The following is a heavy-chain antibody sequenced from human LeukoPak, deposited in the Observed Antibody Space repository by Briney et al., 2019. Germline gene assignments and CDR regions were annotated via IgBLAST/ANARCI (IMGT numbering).Heavy chain of an antibody. CDR3: ARHTFTLSRPLDS. V-gene: IGHV3-66*04. D-gene: IGHD3-22*01. Sequence: GGSLRLSCAASGFAVSSYYMSWVRQAPGQGLDWVSILYSGGSAFYSDSVKGRFSISRDNSRNTLFLQLNSLRVEDTAVYYCARHTFTLSRPLDSWGQGILVTVS. J-gene: IGHJ4*02. CDR1: GFAVSSYY. CDR2: LYSGGSA.